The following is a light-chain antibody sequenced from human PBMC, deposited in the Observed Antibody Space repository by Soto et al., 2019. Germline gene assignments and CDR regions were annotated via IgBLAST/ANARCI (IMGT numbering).Light chain of an antibody. V-gene: IGLV1-40*01. Sequence: QSLLTKPPSVSGGPGQRVTICCTGSKGNIGVGFDFLWYQQIPGTAPKLVLYGNNIRPSGVPARCSCSRSGSSTSLAITVLQAEDEAYYYCQSYDSSLTGSVFRTGTKVTVL. CDR3: QSYDSSLTGSV. CDR1: KGNIGVGFD. J-gene: IGLJ1*01. CDR2: GNN.